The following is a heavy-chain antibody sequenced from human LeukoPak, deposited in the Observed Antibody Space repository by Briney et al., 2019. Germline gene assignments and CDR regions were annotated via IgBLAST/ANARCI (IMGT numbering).Heavy chain of an antibody. V-gene: IGHV3-30*03. CDR1: GFTFSTYG. Sequence: PGGSLRLSCAASGFTFSTYGMHWVRQAPGKGLEWVALISYDGSNKYYADSVKGRFTISRDNSKNTLYLQMNSLRAEDTAVYYCARATGDYGDFYDYWGQGTLVTVSS. J-gene: IGHJ4*02. D-gene: IGHD4-17*01. CDR2: ISYDGSNK. CDR3: ARATGDYGDFYDY.